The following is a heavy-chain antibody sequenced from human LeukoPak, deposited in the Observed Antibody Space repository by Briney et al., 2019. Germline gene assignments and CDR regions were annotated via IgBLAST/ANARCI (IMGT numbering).Heavy chain of an antibody. D-gene: IGHD4-17*01. V-gene: IGHV1-8*02. CDR3: ARDPLLDYGDSRDY. Sequence: ASVKVSCKASGYTFTSYDINWVRQATGQGLEWMGWMNPNSGNTGYAQKFQGRVTMTRDTSISTAYMELSRLRSDDTAVYYCARDPLLDYGDSRDYWGQGTLVTVSS. J-gene: IGHJ4*02. CDR2: MNPNSGNT. CDR1: GYTFTSYD.